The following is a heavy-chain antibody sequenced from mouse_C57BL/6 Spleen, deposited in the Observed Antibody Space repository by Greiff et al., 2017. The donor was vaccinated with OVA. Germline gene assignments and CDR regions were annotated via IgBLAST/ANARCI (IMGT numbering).Heavy chain of an antibody. Sequence: VQLQQSGAELVRPGTSVKVSCTASGYAFTNYLIEWVKQRPGQGLEWIGVINPGSGGTNYNEKFKGKATLTADKSSSTAYMQPSSLTSEDSAVYFCARYYYESSYWYFDVWGTGTTVTVSS. CDR1: GYAFTNYL. D-gene: IGHD1-1*01. CDR2: INPGSGGT. J-gene: IGHJ1*03. CDR3: ARYYYESSYWYFDV. V-gene: IGHV1-54*01.